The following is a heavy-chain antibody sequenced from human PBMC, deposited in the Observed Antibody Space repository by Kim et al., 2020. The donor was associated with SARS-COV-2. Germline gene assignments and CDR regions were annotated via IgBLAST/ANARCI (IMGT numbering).Heavy chain of an antibody. CDR2: IYYSGST. D-gene: IGHD3-3*01. Sequence: SETLSLTCTVSGGSISSSSYYWGWIRQPPGKGLEWIGSIYYSGSTYYNPSLKSRVTISVDTSKNQFSLKLSSVTAADTAVYYCARAGVAPFDYWGQGTLVTVSS. V-gene: IGHV4-39*01. J-gene: IGHJ4*02. CDR3: ARAGVAPFDY. CDR1: GGSISSSSYY.